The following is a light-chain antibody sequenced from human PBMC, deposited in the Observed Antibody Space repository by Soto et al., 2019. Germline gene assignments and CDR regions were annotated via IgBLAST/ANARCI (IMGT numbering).Light chain of an antibody. CDR1: QSVSSN. CDR3: QQHNDWPT. J-gene: IGKJ5*01. CDR2: GGS. V-gene: IGKV3-15*01. Sequence: EIVLTQSPGTLSLSRSERAALFFRASQSVSSNHLAWYQQQPRPAPRLLISGGSSRATGIPAKFSGSGSGTEFILTISSVESEDFAIYYCQQHNDWPTFGQGTRLEIK.